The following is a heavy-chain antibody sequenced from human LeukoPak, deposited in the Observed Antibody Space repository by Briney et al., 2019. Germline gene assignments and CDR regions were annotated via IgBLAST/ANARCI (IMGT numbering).Heavy chain of an antibody. D-gene: IGHD3-16*01. CDR2: IIPILGIA. CDR1: GGTFSSYT. J-gene: IGHJ2*01. Sequence: EASVKVSCKASGGTFSSYTISWVRQAPGQGLEWMGRIIPILGIANYAQKFQGRVTITADKSTSTAYMELSSLRSEDTAVYYCARVGGPPHCNWYFDLWGRGTLVTVSS. V-gene: IGHV1-69*02. CDR3: ARVGGPPHCNWYFDL.